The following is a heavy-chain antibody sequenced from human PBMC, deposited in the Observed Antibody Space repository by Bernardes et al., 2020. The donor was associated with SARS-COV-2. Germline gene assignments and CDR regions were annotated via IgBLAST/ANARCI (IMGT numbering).Heavy chain of an antibody. CDR2: VSDSGST. CDR3: ASDLGDRPLGY. D-gene: IGHD3-16*01. V-gene: IGHV4-39*01. J-gene: IGHJ4*02. CDR1: GGSISSSGYY. Sequence: SETLSLTCTVSGGSISSSGYYWAWIRQPPGKGLEWIGSVSDSGSTYYNSSLKSRVTLSVDTSKNQLSLKLSSVTAADTAVYYCASDLGDRPLGYWGQGTLVTVSS.